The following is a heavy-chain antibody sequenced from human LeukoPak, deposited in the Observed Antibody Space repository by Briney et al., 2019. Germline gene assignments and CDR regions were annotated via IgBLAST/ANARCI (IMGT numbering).Heavy chain of an antibody. V-gene: IGHV3-64*01. CDR3: ARGYCSSTSCPDLDYFSYMDV. J-gene: IGHJ6*03. CDR2: IGSNGGST. Sequence: GGSLRLSCAASGFDFSGYGMHWVRQAPGKGLEYVSAIGSNGGSTYYANSVKGRFTISRDNSKNTLYLQMGSLRAEDKAVYYCARGYCSSTSCPDLDYFSYMDVWGKGTTVTVSS. CDR1: GFDFSGYG. D-gene: IGHD2-2*01.